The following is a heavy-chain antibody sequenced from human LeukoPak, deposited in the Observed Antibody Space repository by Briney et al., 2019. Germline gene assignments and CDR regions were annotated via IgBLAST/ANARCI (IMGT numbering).Heavy chain of an antibody. D-gene: IGHD3-10*01. J-gene: IGHJ5*02. CDR3: AKAAAGIVRLWFDP. CDR2: FSGSGGST. Sequence: GGSLRLSCAASGFTFSSYAMSWVRQAPGKGLECISGFSGSGGSTYYADSVKGRFTISRDNSKNTLYLQVNSLRAEDTAVYYCAKAAAGIVRLWFDPWGQGTLVTVSS. V-gene: IGHV3-23*01. CDR1: GFTFSSYA.